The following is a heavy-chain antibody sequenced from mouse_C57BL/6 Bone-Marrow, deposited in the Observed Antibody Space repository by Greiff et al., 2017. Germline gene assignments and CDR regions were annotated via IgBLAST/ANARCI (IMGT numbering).Heavy chain of an antibody. J-gene: IGHJ2*01. V-gene: IGHV1-19*01. CDR3: ARRKRYLDY. Sequence: VQLQQSGPVLVKPGASVKMSCKASGYTFTDYYMNWVKQSHGKSLEWIGVINPYNGGTSYNQKFKGKATLTVDKSSSTAYMELNSLTSEDSAVYYCARRKRYLDYWGQGTTLTVSS. CDR1: GYTFTDYY. CDR2: INPYNGGT.